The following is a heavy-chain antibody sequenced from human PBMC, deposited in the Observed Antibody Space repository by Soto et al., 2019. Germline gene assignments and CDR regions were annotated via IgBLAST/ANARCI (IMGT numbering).Heavy chain of an antibody. J-gene: IGHJ3*02. CDR2: IVVGSGNT. Sequence: SVKVSCKASGFTFTSSAVQWLRQARGQRLEWIGWIVVGSGNTNYAQKFQERVTITRDMSTSTAYMELSSLRSEDTAVYYCAALDSSGYYYEAFDIWGQGTMVTVS. CDR3: AALDSSGYYYEAFDI. CDR1: GFTFTSSA. V-gene: IGHV1-58*01. D-gene: IGHD3-22*01.